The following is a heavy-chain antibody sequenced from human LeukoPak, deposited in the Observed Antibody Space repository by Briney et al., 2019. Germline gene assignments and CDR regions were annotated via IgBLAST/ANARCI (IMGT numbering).Heavy chain of an antibody. CDR1: GFTFSRNS. CDR3: AELGITMIGGV. D-gene: IGHD3-10*02. V-gene: IGHV3-48*04. CDR2: ISSSGSTI. J-gene: IGHJ6*04. Sequence: GGSLRLSCAASGFTFSRNSMNWVRQAPGKGLEWVSYISSSGSTIYYADSVKGRFTISRDNAKNSLYLQMNSLRAEDTAVYYCAELGITMIGGVWGKGTTATISS.